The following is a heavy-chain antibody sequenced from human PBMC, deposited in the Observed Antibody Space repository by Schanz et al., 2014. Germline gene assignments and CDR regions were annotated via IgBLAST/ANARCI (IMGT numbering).Heavy chain of an antibody. CDR3: AKYRGYCRISGSYRELEY. CDR2: IGVDGTTT. V-gene: IGHV3-23*01. J-gene: IGHJ4*02. Sequence: EVQLLESGGGLVQPGGSLRLSCLASGFAFSSYGMNWLRQAPGKGLEWVSVIGVDGTTTYYADSVKGRFTISRDNSKNALYLQMSSLRPEDTAVYYCAKYRGYCRISGSYRELEYWGQGTLVTVSS. CDR1: GFAFSSYG. D-gene: IGHD3-10*01.